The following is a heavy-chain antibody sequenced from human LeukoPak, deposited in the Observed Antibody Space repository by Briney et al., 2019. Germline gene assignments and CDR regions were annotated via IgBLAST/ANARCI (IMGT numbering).Heavy chain of an antibody. Sequence: ASVKVSCKASGYTFTSNYIHWVRQAPGQGLEWMGMIYPRDGSTSYAQKFQGRVTVTRDTSTSTVHMELSGLRSEDTAVYYCARDQEGFDCWGQGTLVTASS. J-gene: IGHJ4*02. CDR2: IYPRDGST. CDR1: GYTFTSNY. CDR3: ARDQEGFDC. V-gene: IGHV1-46*01.